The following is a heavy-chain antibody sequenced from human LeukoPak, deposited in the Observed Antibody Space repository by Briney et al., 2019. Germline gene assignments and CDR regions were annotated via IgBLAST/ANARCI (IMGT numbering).Heavy chain of an antibody. Sequence: SETLSLTCTVSGGSISSSSYYWSWIRQPPGKGLEWIGYIYHNGNTNYNPSLKSRVTISIETSKNQFSLKLSSVTAADTAVYYWAGRPLEVPLSCDYWGQGTLVTVSS. J-gene: IGHJ4*02. CDR1: GGSISSSSYY. CDR2: IYHNGNT. D-gene: IGHD2/OR15-2a*01. CDR3: AGRPLEVPLSCDY. V-gene: IGHV4-61*01.